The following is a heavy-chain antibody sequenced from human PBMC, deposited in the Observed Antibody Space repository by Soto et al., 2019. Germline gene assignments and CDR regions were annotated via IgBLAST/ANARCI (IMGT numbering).Heavy chain of an antibody. J-gene: IGHJ6*03. CDR2: TYYKSKWYY. CDR1: GDSVSSNRAG. CDR3: ARGSWDDVSGHYYMDV. Sequence: SQTLSLTCDISGDSVSSNRAGWNWIRQTPSRGLEWLGRTYYKSKWYYTYAASVKSRITVSPDTSKNQFSLQLTSVTPEDTAVYYCARGSWDDVSGHYYMDVWDKGTTVTVSS. V-gene: IGHV6-1*01. D-gene: IGHD1-1*01.